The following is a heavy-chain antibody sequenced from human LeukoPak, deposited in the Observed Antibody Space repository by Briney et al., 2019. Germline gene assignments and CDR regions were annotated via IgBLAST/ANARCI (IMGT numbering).Heavy chain of an antibody. Sequence: PGGSLRLSCAASGFTFSSYAMSWVRQAPGKGLEWVSAISGSGGSTYYADSVKGRFTTSRDNSKNTLYLQMNSLRAEDTAVYYCAKDRVSSGWYKTNWFDPWGQGTLVTVSS. J-gene: IGHJ5*02. CDR3: AKDRVSSGWYKTNWFDP. CDR1: GFTFSSYA. CDR2: ISGSGGST. V-gene: IGHV3-23*01. D-gene: IGHD6-19*01.